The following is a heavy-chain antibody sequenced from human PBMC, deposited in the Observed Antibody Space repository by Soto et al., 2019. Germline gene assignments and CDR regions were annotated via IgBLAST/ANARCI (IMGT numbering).Heavy chain of an antibody. V-gene: IGHV1-2*02. D-gene: IGHD2-8*01. Sequence: ASVKVSCKASGYTFTGYYMHWVRQAPGQGLEWMGWINPNSGGTNYAQKFQGRVTMTRDTSISTAYMELSRLRSDDTAVYYCAREIGVLMLYASWFDPWGQGTLVTVSS. CDR2: INPNSGGT. CDR3: AREIGVLMLYASWFDP. J-gene: IGHJ5*02. CDR1: GYTFTGYY.